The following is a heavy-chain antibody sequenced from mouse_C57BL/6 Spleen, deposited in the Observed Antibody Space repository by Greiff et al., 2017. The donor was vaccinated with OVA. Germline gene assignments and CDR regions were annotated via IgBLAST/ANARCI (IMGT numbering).Heavy chain of an antibody. CDR1: GYTFTTYP. CDR2: FHPYNDDT. V-gene: IGHV1-47*01. Sequence: VQLQQSGAELVKPGASVKMSCKASGYTFTTYPIEWLKQNHGKSLEWIGNFHPYNDDTKYNEKFKGKATLTVEKSSSTVYLELSRLTSDDSAVYSCSSAGNYYGSSYWFAYWGQGTLVTVSA. J-gene: IGHJ3*01. CDR3: SSAGNYYGSSYWFAY. D-gene: IGHD1-1*01.